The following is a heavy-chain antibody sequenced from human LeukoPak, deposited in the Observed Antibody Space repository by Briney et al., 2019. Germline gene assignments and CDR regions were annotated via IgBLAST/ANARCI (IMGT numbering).Heavy chain of an antibody. Sequence: SETLSLTCAVSGGSFSRHNWSWIRQPPGKGLEWIGEINHSGSTNYNPSLKSRVTISVDTSKNQFSLKLSSVTAADTAVYYCARGYVYGYSDCSGEGTLVTVSS. J-gene: IGHJ4*02. CDR2: INHSGST. CDR1: GGSFSRHN. V-gene: IGHV4-34*01. D-gene: IGHD3-10*01. CDR3: ARGYVYGYSDC.